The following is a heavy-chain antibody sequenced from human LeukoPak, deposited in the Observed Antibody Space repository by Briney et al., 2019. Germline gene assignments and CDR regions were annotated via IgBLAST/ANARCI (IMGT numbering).Heavy chain of an antibody. D-gene: IGHD3-22*01. Sequence: GGSLRLSCAASGFTFDDYAMHWVRHAPGKGLEWVSGISWNSGSIGYADSVKGRFTISRDNAKNSLYLQMNSLRAEDTALYYCAKGGMGYYDSSGYCDYWGQGTLVTVSS. J-gene: IGHJ4*02. CDR1: GFTFDDYA. CDR2: ISWNSGSI. CDR3: AKGGMGYYDSSGYCDY. V-gene: IGHV3-9*01.